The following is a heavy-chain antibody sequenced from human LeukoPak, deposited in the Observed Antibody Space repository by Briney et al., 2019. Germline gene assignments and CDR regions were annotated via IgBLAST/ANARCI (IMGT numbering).Heavy chain of an antibody. CDR3: ARVDY. Sequence: GGSLRLSCAASGFTFSSYGMHWVRQAPGKGLEWVAVISYDGSNKYYADSVKGRFTISRDNSKNTLYLQMNSLRAEDTAMYYCARVDYWGQGTLVTVSS. CDR2: ISYDGSNK. V-gene: IGHV3-30*03. J-gene: IGHJ4*02. CDR1: GFTFSSYG.